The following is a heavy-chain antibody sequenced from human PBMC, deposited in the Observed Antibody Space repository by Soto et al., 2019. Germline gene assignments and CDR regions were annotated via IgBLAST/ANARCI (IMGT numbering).Heavy chain of an antibody. CDR2: IYYSGTT. V-gene: IGHV4-39*01. J-gene: IGHJ5*02. Sequence: SETLSLTYTVSGTSISSSDYYWGWIRQPPGKGLEWIASIYYSGTTYYNPSLKRRVTISVDTSKNQFSLKLSSVTAADTAVYYCAIDSTNWFDPWGQGTLVTVSS. D-gene: IGHD3-22*01. CDR1: GTSISSSDYY. CDR3: AIDSTNWFDP.